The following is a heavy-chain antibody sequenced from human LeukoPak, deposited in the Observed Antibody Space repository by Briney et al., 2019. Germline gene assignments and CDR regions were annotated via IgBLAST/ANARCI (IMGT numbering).Heavy chain of an antibody. J-gene: IGHJ4*02. CDR1: GFTFDDYA. D-gene: IGHD3-3*01. CDR3: TKGIGGSGYYGVDY. Sequence: SGGSLRLSCAASGFTFDDYAMHWVRQAPGKGLEWVSLISGDDGDTSYADSVKGRFTISRDNSKSSLYLQMNSLTTEDTALYYCTKGIGGSGYYGVDYWGQGTLVTVSS. V-gene: IGHV3-43*02. CDR2: ISGDDGDT.